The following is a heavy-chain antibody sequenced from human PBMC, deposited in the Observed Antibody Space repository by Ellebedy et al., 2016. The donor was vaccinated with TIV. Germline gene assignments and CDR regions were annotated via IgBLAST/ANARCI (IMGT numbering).Heavy chain of an antibody. V-gene: IGHV3-74*01. CDR3: ARGKGNWFNP. J-gene: IGHJ5*02. CDR2: INSDGSST. CDR1: GFTFSSYW. Sequence: GESLKISXAASGFTFSSYWMHWVRQAPGKGLVWVSRINSDGSSTSYADSVKGRFTISRDNAKNTLYLQMNSLRAEDTAVYYCARGKGNWFNPWGQGTLVTVSS.